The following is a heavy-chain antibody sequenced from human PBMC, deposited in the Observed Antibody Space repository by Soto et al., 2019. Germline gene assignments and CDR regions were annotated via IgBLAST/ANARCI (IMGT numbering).Heavy chain of an antibody. D-gene: IGHD3-22*01. CDR2: IYSGGGT. CDR1: EFTVHNNY. Sequence: GGSLRLSCAASEFTVHNNYMTWVRQAPGKGLEWVADIYSGGGTYYADAVKGRSTISRDNSKNTLYLQMNSLRAEDTAVYYCAKLQDYYDSGVEFDYWGQGTLVTVSS. J-gene: IGHJ4*02. CDR3: AKLQDYYDSGVEFDY. V-gene: IGHV3-53*01.